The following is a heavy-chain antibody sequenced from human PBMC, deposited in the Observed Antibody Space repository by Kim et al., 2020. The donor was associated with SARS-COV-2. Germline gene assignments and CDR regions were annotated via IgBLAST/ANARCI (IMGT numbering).Heavy chain of an antibody. CDR1: GYTFTSYG. V-gene: IGHV1-18*04. Sequence: ASVKVSCKASGYTFTSYGISWVRQAPGQGLEWMGWISAYNGNTNYAQKLQGRVTMTTDTSTSTAYMELRSLRSDDTAVYYCASGASIDDYYYYYGMDVWGQGTTVTVSS. CDR2: ISAYNGNT. CDR3: ASGASIDDYYYYYGMDV. J-gene: IGHJ6*02. D-gene: IGHD2-15*01.